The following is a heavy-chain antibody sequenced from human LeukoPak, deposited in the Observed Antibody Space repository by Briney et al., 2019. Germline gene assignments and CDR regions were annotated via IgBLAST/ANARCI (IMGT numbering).Heavy chain of an antibody. CDR2: ISSSSSTI. CDR3: ERGGVQH. D-gene: IGHD1-26*01. CDR1: GFSFSSYS. J-gene: IGHJ1*01. V-gene: IGHV3-48*01. Sequence: PGGSLRLSCAASGFSFSSYSMNWVRQAPGKGLEWISYISSSSSTIHYADSVKGRFTISRDNAKNSLYLQMNSLRAEDTAVYYCERGGVQHWGQGTLVTVSS.